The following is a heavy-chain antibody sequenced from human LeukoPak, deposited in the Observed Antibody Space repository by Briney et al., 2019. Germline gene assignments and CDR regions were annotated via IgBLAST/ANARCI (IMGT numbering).Heavy chain of an antibody. CDR2: IYYSGST. V-gene: IGHV4-39*07. CDR3: ARILLYYDTLTGYPNLPDY. J-gene: IGHJ4*02. Sequence: KPSETLSLTCTVSGGSISSSSYYWGWIRQPPGKGLEWIGSIYYSGSTYYNPSLKSRVTISVDTSKNQFSLKLSSVTAADTAVYYCARILLYYDTLTGYPNLPDYWGQGTLVTVSS. D-gene: IGHD3-9*01. CDR1: GGSISSSSYY.